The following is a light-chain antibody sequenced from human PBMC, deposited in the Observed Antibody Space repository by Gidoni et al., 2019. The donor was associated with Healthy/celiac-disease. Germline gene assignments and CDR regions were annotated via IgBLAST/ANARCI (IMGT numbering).Light chain of an antibody. CDR2: STS. CDR1: TVAVTSGYY. CDR3: LLDYGGAQSWV. V-gene: IGLV7-43*01. J-gene: IGLJ3*02. Sequence: QTVVTQEHSLTVSPGGTVNLTCASSTVAVTSGYYPTWFQQKPGQAPRALIYSTSNKHPWTPARFSGSLLGGKAALTLSGVQPEDEAEYYCLLDYGGAQSWVFGGGTKLTVL.